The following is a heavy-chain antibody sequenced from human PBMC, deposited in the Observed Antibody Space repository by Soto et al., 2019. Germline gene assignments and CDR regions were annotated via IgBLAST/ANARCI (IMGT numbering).Heavy chain of an antibody. J-gene: IGHJ6*02. CDR2: ISYDGSNK. CDR1: GFTFSSYA. D-gene: IGHD3-9*01. CDR3: ARGAYYDILPGYTYGMDV. Sequence: QVQLVESGGGVVQPGRSLRLSCAASGFTFSSYAMHWVRQAPGKGLEWVAVISYDGSNKYYADSVKGRFTISRDNSKNAXSLQMNSLRAEDTAVYYCARGAYYDILPGYTYGMDVWGQGTTVTVSS. V-gene: IGHV3-30-3*01.